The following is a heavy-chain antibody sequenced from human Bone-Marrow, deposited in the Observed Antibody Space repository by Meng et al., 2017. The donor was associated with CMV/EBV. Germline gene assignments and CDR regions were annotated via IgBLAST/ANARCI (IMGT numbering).Heavy chain of an antibody. V-gene: IGHV3-49*04. D-gene: IGHD2-2*03. CDR1: GFTFGDSA. J-gene: IGHJ4*02. CDR2: IRSKAYGGTT. Sequence: GGSLRLSCTASGFTFGDSAMSWVRQAPGKGLEWVGFIRSKAYGGTTEYAASVKGRFTISRDDSKSIAYLQMNSLKTEDTAVYYCAKDPTAGYCSSTSCNGDYFDYWGQGTLVTVSS. CDR3: AKDPTAGYCSSTSCNGDYFDY.